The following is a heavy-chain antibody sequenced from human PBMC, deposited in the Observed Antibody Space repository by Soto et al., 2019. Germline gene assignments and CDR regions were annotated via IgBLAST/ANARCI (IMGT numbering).Heavy chain of an antibody. CDR1: GYTFTGYY. CDR3: ARDTVYGSGSFGYYYYGMDV. J-gene: IGHJ6*02. V-gene: IGHV1-2*04. CDR2: INPNSGGT. D-gene: IGHD3-10*01. Sequence: GASVKVSCKASGYTFTGYYMHWVRQAPGQGLEWMGWINPNSGGTNYAQKVQGWVTMTRDTSISTAYMELSRLRSDDTAVYYCARDTVYGSGSFGYYYYGMDVWGQGTTVTVSS.